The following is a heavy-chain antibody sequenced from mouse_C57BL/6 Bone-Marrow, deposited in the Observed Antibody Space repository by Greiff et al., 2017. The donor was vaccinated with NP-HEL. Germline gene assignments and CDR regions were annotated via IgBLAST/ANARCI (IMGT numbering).Heavy chain of an antibody. J-gene: IGHJ1*03. D-gene: IGHD2-3*01. CDR3: ARSRDGYPPYFDV. CDR2: INPNNGGT. Sequence: EVQLKQSGPELVKPGASVKISCKASGYTFTDYYMNWVKQNHGKSLEWIGDINPNNGGTSYNQKFKGKATLTVDKSSSTAYMELRSLTSEDSAVYYCARSRDGYPPYFDVWGTGTTVTVSS. CDR1: GYTFTDYY. V-gene: IGHV1-26*01.